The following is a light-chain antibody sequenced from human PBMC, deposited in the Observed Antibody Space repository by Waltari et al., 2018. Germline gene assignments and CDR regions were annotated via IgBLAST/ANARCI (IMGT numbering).Light chain of an antibody. Sequence: QSALTQPRSVSGSPGQSVTISCTGTSNDVGSYNYVSWYQQHPGKAPKLMIYAVSERPSGVPDRFSGSKSGNTASLTISGLLPEDEDDYFCCSYAGRYSHVVFGGGTKLTVL. V-gene: IGLV2-11*01. J-gene: IGLJ3*02. CDR2: AVS. CDR3: CSYAGRYSHVV. CDR1: SNDVGSYNY.